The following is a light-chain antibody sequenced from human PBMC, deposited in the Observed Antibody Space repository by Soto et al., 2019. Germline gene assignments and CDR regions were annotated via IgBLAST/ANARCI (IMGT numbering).Light chain of an antibody. CDR1: QTIRNNY. J-gene: IGKJ2*01. Sequence: EFVLTQSPGTLSLSPGERATLSCRASQTIRNNYLAWYQQKPGQAPRLLIYDASSRATGIPDRFRGGGSGTDFTLTISRLEPEDCGVYYCQQYGGSPPYTFGQGTRLEIK. CDR3: QQYGGSPPYT. CDR2: DAS. V-gene: IGKV3-20*01.